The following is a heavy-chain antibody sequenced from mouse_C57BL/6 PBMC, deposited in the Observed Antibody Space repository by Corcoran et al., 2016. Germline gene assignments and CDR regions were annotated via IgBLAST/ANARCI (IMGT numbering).Heavy chain of an antibody. Sequence: QIQLVQSGPELKKPGETVKISCKASGYTFTTYGMSWVKQAPGKGLKWMGWINTYSGVPTYADDFKGRFAFSLETSASTAYLQINNLKNEDTATYFCARRGTTVQEFYYAMDYWGQGTSVTVSS. D-gene: IGHD1-1*01. J-gene: IGHJ4*01. V-gene: IGHV9-3*01. CDR3: ARRGTTVQEFYYAMDY. CDR1: GYTFTTYG. CDR2: INTYSGVP.